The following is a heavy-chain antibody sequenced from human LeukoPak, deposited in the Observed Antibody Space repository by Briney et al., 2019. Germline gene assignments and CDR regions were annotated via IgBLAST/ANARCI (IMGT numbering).Heavy chain of an antibody. J-gene: IGHJ6*02. CDR2: INHSGST. CDR3: ARWYYYDSSGYYYRYYYYGLDV. CDR1: GGSFSGYY. Sequence: SETLSLTCAVYGGSFSGYYWSWIRQPPGKGLEWIGEINHSGSTNYNPSLKSRVTISVDASKNQFSLKLSSVTAADTAVYYCARWYYYDSSGYYYRYYYYGLDVWGQGTTVTVS. V-gene: IGHV4-34*01. D-gene: IGHD3-22*01.